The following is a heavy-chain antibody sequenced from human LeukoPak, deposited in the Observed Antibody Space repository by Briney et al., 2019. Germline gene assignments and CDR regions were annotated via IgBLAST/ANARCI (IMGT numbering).Heavy chain of an antibody. J-gene: IGHJ4*02. Sequence: GASVKVSCKASGYTFTSYDINWVRQATGQGLEWMGWISAYNGNTNYAQKLQGRVTMTTDTSTSTAYMELRSLRSDDTAVYYCARAPLLMRYFDWLLPFDYWGQGTLVTVSS. V-gene: IGHV1-18*01. CDR3: ARAPLLMRYFDWLLPFDY. CDR1: GYTFTSYD. D-gene: IGHD3-9*01. CDR2: ISAYNGNT.